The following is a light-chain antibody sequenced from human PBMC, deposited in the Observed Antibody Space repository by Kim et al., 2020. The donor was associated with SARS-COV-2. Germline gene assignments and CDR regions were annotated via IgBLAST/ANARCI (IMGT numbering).Light chain of an antibody. CDR1: SLRKYY. J-gene: IGLJ2*01. V-gene: IGLV3-19*01. CDR3: NSRDTSNFVI. Sequence: SSELTQDHAVSVALGQTVRITCQGDSLRKYYASWYQQKPGQAPVLLISGKNNRPSGIPDRFSGSSSGNTASLTIAGAQAEDEADYYCNSRDTSNFVIFGGGTKLTVL. CDR2: GKN.